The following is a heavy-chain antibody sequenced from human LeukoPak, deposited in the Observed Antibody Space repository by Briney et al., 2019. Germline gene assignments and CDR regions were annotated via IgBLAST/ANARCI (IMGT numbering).Heavy chain of an antibody. CDR3: ARDREDYYDSSGADI. Sequence: GGSLRLSCAASGFTFSSYGMHWVRQAPDKGLEWVAVIWYDGSNKYYADSVKGRFTISRDNSKNTLYLQMNSLRAEDTAVYYCARDREDYYDSSGADIWGQGTMVTVSS. J-gene: IGHJ3*02. CDR2: IWYDGSNK. CDR1: GFTFSSYG. D-gene: IGHD3-22*01. V-gene: IGHV3-33*01.